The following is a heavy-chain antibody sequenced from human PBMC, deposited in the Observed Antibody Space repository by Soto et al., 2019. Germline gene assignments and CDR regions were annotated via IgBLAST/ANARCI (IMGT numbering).Heavy chain of an antibody. CDR1: EFTLSTYA. V-gene: IGHV3-23*01. CDR2: ISGSGGST. CDR3: ASHQRPDYYDSSGDYYRNLVE. D-gene: IGHD3-22*01. J-gene: IGHJ4*02. Sequence: EVQLLESGGGLVQPGGSLRLSCAASEFTLSTYAMSWVRQAPGKGLEWVSAISGSGGSTYYADSVKGRFTIARDNSKNTLYLQINSLRAEDTAVYYCASHQRPDYYDSSGDYYRNLVEWGQGTLVTVSS.